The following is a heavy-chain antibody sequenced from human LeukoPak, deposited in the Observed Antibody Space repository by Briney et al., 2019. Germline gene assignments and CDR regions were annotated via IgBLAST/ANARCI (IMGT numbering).Heavy chain of an antibody. CDR1: GFTFSSYT. Sequence: GGSLRLSCAASGFTFSSYTMSWVRQAPGKGLEWVSAISGSGGSTYYADSVKGRFTISRDNSKNTLYLQMSSLRAEDTAVYYCAKHRQIVVVVAATGSTDYWGQGTLVTVSS. J-gene: IGHJ4*02. CDR3: AKHRQIVVVVAATGSTDY. CDR2: ISGSGGST. D-gene: IGHD2-15*01. V-gene: IGHV3-23*01.